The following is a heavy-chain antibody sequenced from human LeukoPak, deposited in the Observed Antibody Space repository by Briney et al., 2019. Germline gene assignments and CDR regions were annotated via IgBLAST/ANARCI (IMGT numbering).Heavy chain of an antibody. D-gene: IGHD6-19*01. CDR1: GGTFSSYA. Sequence: WASVKVSCKASGGTFSSYAISRVRQAPGQGLEWMGGIIPIFGTANYAQKFQGRVTITADESTSTAYMELSSLRSEDTAVYYCARAARGWPYYYYGMDVWGQGTTVTVSS. CDR3: ARAARGWPYYYYGMDV. CDR2: IIPIFGTA. V-gene: IGHV1-69*01. J-gene: IGHJ6*02.